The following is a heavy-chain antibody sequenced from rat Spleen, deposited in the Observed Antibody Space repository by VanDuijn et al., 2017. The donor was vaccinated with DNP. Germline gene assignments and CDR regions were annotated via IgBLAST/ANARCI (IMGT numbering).Heavy chain of an antibody. CDR2: ISYDGGST. V-gene: IGHV5-22*01. CDR1: GFTFSDYY. J-gene: IGHJ2*01. D-gene: IGHD2-2*01. Sequence: EVQLVESGGDLVQPGRSLKLSCAASGFTFSDYYMAWVRQAPSKGLDWVAYISYDGGSTYYGDSVKGRFTISRDNAKSTLFLQMNSLRSEDMATYYCARGAFFGYDYFDYWGQGVLVTVSS. CDR3: ARGAFFGYDYFDY.